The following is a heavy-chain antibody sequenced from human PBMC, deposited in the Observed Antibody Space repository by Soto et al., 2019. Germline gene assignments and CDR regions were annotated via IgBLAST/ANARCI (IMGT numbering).Heavy chain of an antibody. Sequence: QPGGSLRLSCAASGFTFSSYGMHWVRQAPGKGLEWVAVIWYDGSNKYYADSVKGRFTISRDNSKNTLYLQMNSLRAEDTAVYYCAREVFYYYGMDVWGQGTTVTVSS. CDR2: IWYDGSNK. J-gene: IGHJ6*02. CDR3: AREVFYYYGMDV. CDR1: GFTFSSYG. V-gene: IGHV3-33*01. D-gene: IGHD3-10*01.